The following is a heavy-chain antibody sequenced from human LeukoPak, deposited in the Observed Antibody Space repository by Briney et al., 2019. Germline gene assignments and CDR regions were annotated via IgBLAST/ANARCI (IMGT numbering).Heavy chain of an antibody. Sequence: SETLSLTCAVYGGSFSGYYWSWIRQPPGKGLEWIGEINHSGSTNYNPSLKSRVTISVDTSKNQFSLKLSSVTAADTAVYYCASVVINEEGFDPWGQGTLVTVSS. D-gene: IGHD3-22*01. V-gene: IGHV4-34*01. J-gene: IGHJ5*02. CDR3: ASVVINEEGFDP. CDR1: GGSFSGYY. CDR2: INHSGST.